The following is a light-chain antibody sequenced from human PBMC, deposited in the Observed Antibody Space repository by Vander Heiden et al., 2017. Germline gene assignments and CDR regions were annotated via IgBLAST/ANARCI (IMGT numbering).Light chain of an antibody. J-gene: IGLJ2*01. CDR2: GNS. Sequence: QSVLTQPPSVAGAPGQRVTISCTGSSSTIGAGYDVHWDQQLPGTAPKLLIYGNSNRPSGVPDRFSGTKSGTSASIAITGLQAEDEADYYCQSYDSSLSGLVFGGGTKLTVL. V-gene: IGLV1-40*01. CDR1: SSTIGAGYD. CDR3: QSYDSSLSGLV.